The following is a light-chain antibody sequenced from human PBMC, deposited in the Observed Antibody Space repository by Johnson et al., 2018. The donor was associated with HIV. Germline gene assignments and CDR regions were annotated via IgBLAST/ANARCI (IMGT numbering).Light chain of an antibody. V-gene: IGLV1-51*02. CDR3: GAWDNSLSGGLFV. J-gene: IGLJ1*01. CDR2: ENN. Sequence: QSVLTQPPSVSAAPGQKVTISCSGSSSNIGNNYVSWYQQLPGTAPKLLIYENNKRPSGIPDRFSGSKSGTSATLGITGLQTGDEADYYCGAWDNSLSGGLFVCGTGTKFTLL. CDR1: SSNIGNNY.